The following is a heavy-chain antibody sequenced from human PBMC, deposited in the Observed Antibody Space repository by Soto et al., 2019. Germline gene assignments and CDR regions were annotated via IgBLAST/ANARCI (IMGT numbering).Heavy chain of an antibody. CDR3: ARSAGNAGRFSDY. CDR2: IYPGDSDT. V-gene: IGHV5-51*01. D-gene: IGHD2-15*01. Sequence: PGESLKISCKGSGYTFTSYWIGWVRQMPGEGLEWLGVIYPGDSDTRYSPSFQGQVTISADKSINTAYLQWGSLKPSDSAIYYCARSAGNAGRFSDYWGQGTLVTVS. CDR1: GYTFTSYW. J-gene: IGHJ4*02.